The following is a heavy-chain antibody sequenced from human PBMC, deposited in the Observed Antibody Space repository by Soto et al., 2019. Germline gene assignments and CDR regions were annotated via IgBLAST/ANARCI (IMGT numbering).Heavy chain of an antibody. V-gene: IGHV1-3*01. CDR2: MHAGNGNT. CDR1: GYPFTMFA. Sequence: ASVKVSCKASGYPFTMFAMHWVRQAPGQRLEWMGWMHAGNGNTKYSQKFQDRVTFTRDTSASTGYMELSSLRSEDTAVYYCARPCTGGTCFHLDYWGQGTQVTVSS. D-gene: IGHD2-8*02. CDR3: ARPCTGGTCFHLDY. J-gene: IGHJ4*02.